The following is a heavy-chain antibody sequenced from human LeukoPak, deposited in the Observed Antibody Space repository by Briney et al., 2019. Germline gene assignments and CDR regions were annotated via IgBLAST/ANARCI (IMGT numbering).Heavy chain of an antibody. D-gene: IGHD3-10*01. CDR1: GFTFSSYG. CDR2: ISYDGSNK. Sequence: PGRSLRLSCAASGFTFSSYGMHWVRQAPGRGLEWVAVISYDGSNKYYADSVKGRFTISRDSSKNTLYLQMNSLRAEDTALYYCAKYPNYGSASYSDYWGQGTLVAVSS. CDR3: AKYPNYGSASYSDY. J-gene: IGHJ4*02. V-gene: IGHV3-30*18.